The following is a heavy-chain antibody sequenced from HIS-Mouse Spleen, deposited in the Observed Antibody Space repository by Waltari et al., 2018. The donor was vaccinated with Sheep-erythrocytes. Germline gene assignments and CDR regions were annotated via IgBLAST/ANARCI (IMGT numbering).Heavy chain of an antibody. CDR2: INHSGRT. J-gene: IGHJ4*02. CDR3: ARGGRRTGFDY. D-gene: IGHD3-9*01. Sequence: QVQLQQWGTGLLKPSETLSLTCAVYGGSFSGYYWSWIRQPPGKGLEWIGEINHSGRTNSNPSLKSRVTISVDTSKNQFSLKLSAVTAADTAVYYCARGGRRTGFDYWGQGTLVTVSS. CDR1: GGSFSGYY. V-gene: IGHV4-34*01.